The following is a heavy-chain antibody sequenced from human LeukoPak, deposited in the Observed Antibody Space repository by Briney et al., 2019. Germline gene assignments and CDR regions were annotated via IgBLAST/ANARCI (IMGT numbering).Heavy chain of an antibody. CDR3: AKRSGSPHNFDY. CDR2: ISGDGRTT. Sequence: SGGSLRLSCAASGFAFDAHAMNWVRQAPGKPLEWVSLISGDGRTTHYADSVRGRFTISRDNSRNSLYLQMKSLTTEDTALYYCAKRSGSPHNFDYWGRGTLVTVSS. J-gene: IGHJ4*02. CDR1: GFAFDAHA. V-gene: IGHV3-43*02. D-gene: IGHD1-14*01.